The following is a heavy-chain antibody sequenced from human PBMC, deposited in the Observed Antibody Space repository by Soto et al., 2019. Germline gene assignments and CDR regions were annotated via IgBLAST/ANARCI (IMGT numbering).Heavy chain of an antibody. CDR2: VSYSGST. J-gene: IGHJ4*02. CDR3: ARRDGAFDY. V-gene: IGHV4-59*08. D-gene: IGHD1-26*01. CDR1: GGSISSYY. Sequence: QVQLQEAGPGLVKPSETLSLTCSVSGGSISSYYWSWIRQPPGKRLEWIGYVSYSGSTNYNPSLKSRVTMSADTSKNQFSLKLNSVTAADTAVYYCARRDGAFDYWGQGTLVTVSS.